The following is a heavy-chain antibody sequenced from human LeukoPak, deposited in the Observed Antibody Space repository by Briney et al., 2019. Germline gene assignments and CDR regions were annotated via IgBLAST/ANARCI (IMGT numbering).Heavy chain of an antibody. D-gene: IGHD2-15*01. CDR3: AREEGYCSGGSCYYYYYYMDV. CDR1: GYTFTSYG. V-gene: IGHV1-18*01. J-gene: IGHJ6*03. Sequence: ASVKVSCKASGYTFTSYGISWVRQAPGQGLEWMGWISAYNGNTNYAQKLQGRVTMTADTSTSTAYMELRSLRSDDTAVYYCAREEGYCSGGSCYYYYYYMDVWGKGNTVTVSS. CDR2: ISAYNGNT.